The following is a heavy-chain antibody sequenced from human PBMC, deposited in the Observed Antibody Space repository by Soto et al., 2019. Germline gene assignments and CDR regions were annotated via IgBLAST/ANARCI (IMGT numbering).Heavy chain of an antibody. CDR1: GFTFSSYA. CDR3: AKVVGYSGYLDAFDI. J-gene: IGHJ3*02. Sequence: EVQLLESGGGLVQPGGSLRLSCAASGFTFSSYAMAWVRQAPGKGMKWVSVISGSGGRTYSADSVKGRFTISRDDSKNTVYLQMNSLRAEDTAVYYCAKVVGYSGYLDAFDIWGQGTMVTVSS. D-gene: IGHD5-12*01. CDR2: ISGSGGRT. V-gene: IGHV3-23*01.